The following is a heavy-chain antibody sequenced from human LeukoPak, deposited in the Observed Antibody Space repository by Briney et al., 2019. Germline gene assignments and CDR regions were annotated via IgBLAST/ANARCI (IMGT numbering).Heavy chain of an antibody. D-gene: IGHD3-10*01. CDR2: IYYSGTT. CDR3: ARGSPALVRGVIIPDF. CDR1: GGSISSYY. J-gene: IGHJ4*02. Sequence: PSETLSFTCTVSGGSISSYYWSWIRQPQGKGLEWIGYIYYSGTTNYNPSLKSRVTMSVDTSKNQFSLKLSSVTAADTAVYYCARGSPALVRGVIIPDFWGQGTLVTVSS. V-gene: IGHV4-59*01.